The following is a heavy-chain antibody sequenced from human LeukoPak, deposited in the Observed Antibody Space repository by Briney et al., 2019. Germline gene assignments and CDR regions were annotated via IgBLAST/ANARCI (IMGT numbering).Heavy chain of an antibody. CDR3: ARPRYYYDDAFDI. J-gene: IGHJ3*02. Sequence: SETLSLTCTVPGGSISSYYWSWIRQPPGKGLEWIGYIYYSGSTNYNPSLKSRVTISVDTSKNQFSLKLSSVTAADTAVYYCARPRYYYDDAFDIWGQGTMVTVYS. CDR2: IYYSGST. V-gene: IGHV4-59*08. D-gene: IGHD3-10*01. CDR1: GGSISSYY.